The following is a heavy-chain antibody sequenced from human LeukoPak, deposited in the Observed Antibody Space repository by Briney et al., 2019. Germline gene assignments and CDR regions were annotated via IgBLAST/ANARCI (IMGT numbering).Heavy chain of an antibody. CDR3: ATDISTHYFGS. J-gene: IGHJ4*02. D-gene: IGHD3-9*01. CDR2: IWYDASNK. CDR1: GISFRSYG. Sequence: GRSLRLSCAASGISFRSYGMHWVRQAPGKGLEWVTFIWYDASNKYYAESVKGRFTISRDNSRNTVFLQMNSLRAEDTAIYYCATDISTHYFGSWGQGTLVTVST. V-gene: IGHV3-33*01.